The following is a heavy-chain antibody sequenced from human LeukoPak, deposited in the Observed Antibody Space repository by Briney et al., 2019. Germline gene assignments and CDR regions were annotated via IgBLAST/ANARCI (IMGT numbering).Heavy chain of an antibody. D-gene: IGHD2-2*01. J-gene: IGHJ4*02. CDR1: GGSISSGDYY. V-gene: IGHV4-30-4*08. Sequence: SETLSLICTVSGGSISSGDYYWSWIRQPPGKGLEWIGYIYYSGSTYYNPSLKSRVTISVDTSKNQFSLKLSSVTAADTAVYYCARLGIVPASIDYWGQGTLVTVSS. CDR2: IYYSGST. CDR3: ARLGIVPASIDY.